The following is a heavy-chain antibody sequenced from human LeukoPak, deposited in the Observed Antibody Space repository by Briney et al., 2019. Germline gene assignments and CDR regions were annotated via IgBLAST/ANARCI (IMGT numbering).Heavy chain of an antibody. Sequence: GESLKISCKGSGYSFTSYWIGWVRQMPGKGLAWVGIIFPGASDARYSPSFQGQVTISADKSISTAYLQWSSLKASDTAMYYCARGKIAAPGTLDYWGQGTLVTVSS. D-gene: IGHD6-13*01. CDR3: ARGKIAAPGTLDY. J-gene: IGHJ4*02. CDR2: IFPGASDA. CDR1: GYSFTSYW. V-gene: IGHV5-51*01.